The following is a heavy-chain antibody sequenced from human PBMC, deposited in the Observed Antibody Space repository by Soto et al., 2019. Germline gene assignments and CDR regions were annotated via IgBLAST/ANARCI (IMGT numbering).Heavy chain of an antibody. D-gene: IGHD4-4*01. CDR1: GFAFYYYN. CDR3: ARERVTNYTDYYFDL. Sequence: GGSLRLSCAASGFAFYYYNMNWVRQAPGRGLEWVSSISGSGIDIHFTDSVKGRFTISRDNAKTSLYLQMDSLRPEDTAIYYCARERVTNYTDYYFDLGGHGALVTVSS. J-gene: IGHJ4*01. V-gene: IGHV3-21*01. CDR2: ISGSGIDI.